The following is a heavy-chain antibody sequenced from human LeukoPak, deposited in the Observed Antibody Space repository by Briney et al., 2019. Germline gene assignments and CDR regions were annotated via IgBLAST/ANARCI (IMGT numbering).Heavy chain of an antibody. CDR2: IYYSGST. V-gene: IGHV4-39*01. CDR1: GGSISSSSYY. D-gene: IGHD6-19*01. J-gene: IGHJ5*02. Sequence: PSETLSLTCTVSGGSISSSSYYWGWIRQPPGEGLEWIGSIYYSGSTYYNPSLKSRVTISVDTSKNQFSLKLSSVTAADTAVYYCARFSYSSGWGFDPWGQGTLVTVSS. CDR3: ARFSYSSGWGFDP.